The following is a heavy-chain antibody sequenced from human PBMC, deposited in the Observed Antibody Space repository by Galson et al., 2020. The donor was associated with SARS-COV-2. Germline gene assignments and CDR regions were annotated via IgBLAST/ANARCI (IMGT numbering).Heavy chain of an antibody. J-gene: IGHJ4*02. CDR1: GFTFSDYA. CDR2: MSSSGSNYI. Sequence: GGSLRLSCVVSGFTFSDYAMNLVRQAPGKGLEWVPSMSSSGSNYIYYADSVKGRFTISRDNAKNSLYLEMNSLRTEDTAVYYCVRDIASRAGGGDQVESWGKGTLVRVSS. CDR3: VRDIASRAGGGDQVES. V-gene: IGHV3-21*06. D-gene: IGHD2-21*02.